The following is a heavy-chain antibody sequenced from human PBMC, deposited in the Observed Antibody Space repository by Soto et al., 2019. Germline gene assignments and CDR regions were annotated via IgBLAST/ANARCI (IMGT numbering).Heavy chain of an antibody. Sequence: QVQLVQSGAEVKKPGASVKVSCKASGYTFTSYAMHWVRQAPGQRLEWMGWINAGNGNTKFSQKFQGRVTITRDTSASTAYRELSSLRSEDTAVYYCASVGRYYDSSGYYYGAFDYWGQGTLVTVSS. CDR3: ASVGRYYDSSGYYYGAFDY. D-gene: IGHD3-22*01. CDR2: INAGNGNT. CDR1: GYTFTSYA. V-gene: IGHV1-3*01. J-gene: IGHJ4*02.